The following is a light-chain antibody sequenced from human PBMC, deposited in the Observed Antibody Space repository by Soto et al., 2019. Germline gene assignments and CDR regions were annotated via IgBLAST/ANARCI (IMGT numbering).Light chain of an antibody. CDR3: QKYYSLPST. CDR1: QSVLYSSNNKNY. CDR2: WAS. J-gene: IGKJ1*01. V-gene: IGKV4-1*01. Sequence: IVMTQSPDSLAVSLGERATINCKSSQSVLYSSNNKNYIAWYQQKLGQPPKLLIYWASTRESVVPDRFSGSGFGTDFTLTISSLQAEDVAVYYCQKYYSLPSTFGQGTKVEI.